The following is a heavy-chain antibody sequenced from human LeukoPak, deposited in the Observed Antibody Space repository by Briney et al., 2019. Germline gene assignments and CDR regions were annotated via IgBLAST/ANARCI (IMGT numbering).Heavy chain of an antibody. Sequence: GGSLRLSCAASGFTFSSYGMSWVRQAPGKGLEWVANIKQDGSEKYYVDSVKGRFTISRDNAKNSLYLQMNSLRAEDTAVYYCARDLYYFDYWGQGTLVTVSS. CDR2: IKQDGSEK. J-gene: IGHJ4*02. V-gene: IGHV3-7*01. CDR3: ARDLYYFDY. CDR1: GFTFSSYG.